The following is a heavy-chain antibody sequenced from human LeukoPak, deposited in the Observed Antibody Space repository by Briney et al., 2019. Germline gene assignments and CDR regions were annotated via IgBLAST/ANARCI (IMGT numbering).Heavy chain of an antibody. CDR1: GFTFSRYW. CDR2: IKEDGGEN. V-gene: IGHV3-7*01. CDR3: ARQRYSDY. D-gene: IGHD1-1*01. Sequence: GGSLRLSCAASGFTFSRYWMTWVRQAPGKGLEWVANIKEDGGENSYVESVKGRFTISRDNAKNSLYLQLNSLRAEDTAVYFCARQRYSDYWGQGTLVTVSS. J-gene: IGHJ4*02.